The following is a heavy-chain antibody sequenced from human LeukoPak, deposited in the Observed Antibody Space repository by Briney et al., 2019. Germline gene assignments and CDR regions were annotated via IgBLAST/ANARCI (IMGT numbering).Heavy chain of an antibody. CDR1: GGSISSGGYY. J-gene: IGHJ5*02. D-gene: IGHD3-3*02. CDR3: ARDELAVEYNWFDP. Sequence: SETLSLTCTVSGGSISSGGYYWSWIRQPPGKGLEWIGEINHSGSTNYNPSLKSRVTISVDTSKNQFSLKLSSVTAADTAVYYCARDELAVEYNWFDPWGQGTLVTVSS. V-gene: IGHV4-39*07. CDR2: INHSGST.